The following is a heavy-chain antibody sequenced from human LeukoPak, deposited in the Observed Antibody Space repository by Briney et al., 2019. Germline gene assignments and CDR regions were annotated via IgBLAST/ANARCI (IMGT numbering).Heavy chain of an antibody. J-gene: IGHJ4*02. CDR1: GFTFSNSG. CDR2: ITRSSGDTT. D-gene: IGHD6-19*01. CDR3: APSRGWYDY. V-gene: IGHV3-23*01. Sequence: GGSLRLSCAASGFTFSNSGMSWVRQAPGKGLEWVSAITRSSGDTTYYADAVKGRFTISRDNSKNSLCLQMNSLRAEDTAVYYCAPSRGWYDYWGQGTLVTVSS.